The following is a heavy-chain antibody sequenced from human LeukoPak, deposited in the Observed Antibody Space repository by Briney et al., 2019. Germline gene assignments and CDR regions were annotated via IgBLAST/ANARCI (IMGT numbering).Heavy chain of an antibody. V-gene: IGHV1-46*01. CDR2: INPSGGST. CDR1: GYTFTSYY. J-gene: IGHJ4*02. Sequence: ASVKVSCKASGYTFTSYYMHWVRQAPGQGLEWMGIINPSGGSTSYAQKFQGRVTMTRNTSISTAYMELSSLRSEDTAVYYCARGVGNMVQKKGRPPYFDYWGQGTLVTVSS. D-gene: IGHD4/OR15-4a*01. CDR3: ARGVGNMVQKKGRPPYFDY.